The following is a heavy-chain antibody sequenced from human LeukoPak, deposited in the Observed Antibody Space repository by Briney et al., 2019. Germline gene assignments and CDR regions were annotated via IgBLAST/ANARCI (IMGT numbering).Heavy chain of an antibody. V-gene: IGHV1-2*02. D-gene: IGHD3-22*01. CDR1: GYTFTGYY. CDR2: INPNSGGT. J-gene: IGHJ4*02. CDR3: ASLYYYDSSGYGGNDY. Sequence: ASVKVSCKASGYTFTGYYMHWVRQAPGQGLEWMGWINPNSGGTNYAQKFQGRVTMTRDTSISTAYMELSRLRSDVTAVYYCASLYYYDSSGYGGNDYWGQGTLVTVSS.